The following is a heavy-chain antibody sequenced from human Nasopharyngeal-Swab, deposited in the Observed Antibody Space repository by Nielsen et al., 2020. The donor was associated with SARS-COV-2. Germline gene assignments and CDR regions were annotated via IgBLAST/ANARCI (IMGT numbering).Heavy chain of an antibody. CDR2: IYYSGST. D-gene: IGHD3-3*01. CDR1: GFTFSNAW. CDR3: ARGGNYDFWSGYYPNSYYYYYGMDV. V-gene: IGHV4-59*01. J-gene: IGHJ6*02. Sequence: GSLRLSCAASGFTFSNAWMSWVRQAPGKGLEWIGYIYYSGSTNYNPSLKSRVTISVDTSKNQFSLKLSSVTAADTAVYYCARGGNYDFWSGYYPNSYYYYYGMDVWGQGTTVTVSS.